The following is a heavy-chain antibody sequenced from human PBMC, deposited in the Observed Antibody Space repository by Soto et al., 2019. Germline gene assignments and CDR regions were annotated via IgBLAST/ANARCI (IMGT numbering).Heavy chain of an antibody. D-gene: IGHD6-13*01. CDR3: AREGAGSSSPFHESFDL. Sequence: EVQLVESGGGLVKPGGSLRLSCSASSFIFSNFNMHWVRQAPGKGLEWVSSISMASSFIYYADSVRGRFSISRDNAKKSLFLHMKGLRADDTAVYYCAREGAGSSSPFHESFDLWGQGTRVIVSP. J-gene: IGHJ3*01. CDR2: ISMASSFI. V-gene: IGHV3-21*01. CDR1: SFIFSNFN.